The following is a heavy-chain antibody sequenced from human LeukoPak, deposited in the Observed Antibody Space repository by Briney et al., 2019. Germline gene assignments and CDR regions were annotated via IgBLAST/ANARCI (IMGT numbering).Heavy chain of an antibody. CDR2: LSGDGRST. CDR3: AKGLTSL. Sequence: PGGSLRLSCAASGFTFSSYPMAWLRQAPGKGLEWVSSLSGDGRSTYYADSVKGRFTISRDNSKNTLYLQMNSLRAEDTAVYYCAKGLTSLGGQGTLVTVSS. CDR1: GFTFSSYP. V-gene: IGHV3-23*01. D-gene: IGHD3-10*01. J-gene: IGHJ4*02.